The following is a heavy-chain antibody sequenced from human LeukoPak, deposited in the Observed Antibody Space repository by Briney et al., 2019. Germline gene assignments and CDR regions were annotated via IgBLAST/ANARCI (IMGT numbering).Heavy chain of an antibody. J-gene: IGHJ4*02. CDR1: GGSISSYY. CDR2: IYYSGST. V-gene: IGHV4-59*08. D-gene: IGHD6-19*01. Sequence: PSETLSLTCTVSGGSISSYYWSWIRQPPGKGLEWIGYIYYSGSTNYNPPLKSRVTISVDTSKNQFSLKLSSVTAADTAVYYCARHWGSVAAVDYWGQGTLVTVSS. CDR3: ARHWGSVAAVDY.